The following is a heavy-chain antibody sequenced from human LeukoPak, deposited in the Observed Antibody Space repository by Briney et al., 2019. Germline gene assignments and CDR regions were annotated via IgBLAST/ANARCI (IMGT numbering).Heavy chain of an antibody. J-gene: IGHJ4*02. D-gene: IGHD6-19*01. CDR3: ARGQWLVVEFDY. Sequence: TGGSLRLSCAASGFTFSSYSMNWVRQAPGKGLEWASSISSSSSYIYYADSVKGRFTISRDNAKNSLYLQMNSLRAEDTAVYYCARGQWLVVEFDYWGQGTLVTVSS. V-gene: IGHV3-21*01. CDR1: GFTFSSYS. CDR2: ISSSSSYI.